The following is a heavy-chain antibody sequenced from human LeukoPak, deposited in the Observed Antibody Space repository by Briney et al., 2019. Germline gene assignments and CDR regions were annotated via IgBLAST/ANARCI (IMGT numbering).Heavy chain of an antibody. D-gene: IGHD2-2*01. Sequence: GASVKVSCKASGGTFSSYAISWVRQAPGQGLERMGGIIPIFGTANYAQKFQGRVTITADESTSTAYMELSSLRSEDTAVYYCAREYESYCSSTSCYRAWDYWGQGTLVTVSS. J-gene: IGHJ4*02. CDR3: AREYESYCSSTSCYRAWDY. CDR1: GGTFSSYA. CDR2: IIPIFGTA. V-gene: IGHV1-69*01.